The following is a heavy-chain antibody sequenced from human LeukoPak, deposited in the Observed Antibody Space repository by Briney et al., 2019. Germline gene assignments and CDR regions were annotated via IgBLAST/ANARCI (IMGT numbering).Heavy chain of an antibody. V-gene: IGHV3-7*01. CDR2: IKQDGSEK. J-gene: IGHJ6*04. CDR1: GFTFSSYW. CDR3: ARDRGDTAMVYYYYYGMDV. D-gene: IGHD5-18*01. Sequence: GGSLRLSCAASGFTFSSYWMSWVRQAPGKGLEWVANIKQDGSEKYYVDSVKGRFTISRDNAKNSLYLQMNSLRAEDTAVYYCARDRGDTAMVYYYYYGMDVWGKGTTVTVSS.